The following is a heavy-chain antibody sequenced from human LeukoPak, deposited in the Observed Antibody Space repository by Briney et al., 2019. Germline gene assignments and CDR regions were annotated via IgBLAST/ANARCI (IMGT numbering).Heavy chain of an antibody. CDR1: GYSISIGYH. CDR3: ARKIGGTYTNWFDP. CDR2: IYHSGST. J-gene: IGHJ5*02. Sequence: SETLSLTCTVSGYSISIGYHWGWIRQPPGKGLEWIGNIYHSGSTYYNPSLRSRVTISVDTSKNLFSLKLTSVTAADTAVYYCARKIGGTYTNWFDPWGQGTLVTVSS. D-gene: IGHD2-15*01. V-gene: IGHV4-38-2*02.